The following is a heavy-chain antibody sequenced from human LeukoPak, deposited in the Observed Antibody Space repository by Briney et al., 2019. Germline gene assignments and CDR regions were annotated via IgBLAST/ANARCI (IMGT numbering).Heavy chain of an antibody. CDR2: INPNTGDT. CDR1: GYTFTGYY. Sequence: ASVKVSCKASGYTFTGYYMHWVRQVPGQGLEWMGWINPNTGDTKYAQKFQGRVTMTRDTSISTAYMELSRLRSDDTAVYYCARPPRGSSDAFDIWGQGTVVIVSS. J-gene: IGHJ3*02. D-gene: IGHD3-10*01. CDR3: ARPPRGSSDAFDI. V-gene: IGHV1-2*02.